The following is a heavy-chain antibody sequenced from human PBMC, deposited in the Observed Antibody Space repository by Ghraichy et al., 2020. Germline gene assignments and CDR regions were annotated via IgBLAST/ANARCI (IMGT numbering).Heavy chain of an antibody. CDR3: ARDKSVAGAEYYYYGMDV. J-gene: IGHJ6*02. CDR1: GFTFSSYG. CDR2: IWYDGSNK. D-gene: IGHD6-19*01. V-gene: IGHV3-33*01. Sequence: GGSLRLSCAASGFTFSSYGMHWVRQAPGKGLEWVAVIWYDGSNKYYADSVKGRFTISRDNSKNTLYLQMNSLRAEDTAVYYCARDKSVAGAEYYYYGMDVWGQGTTVTVSS.